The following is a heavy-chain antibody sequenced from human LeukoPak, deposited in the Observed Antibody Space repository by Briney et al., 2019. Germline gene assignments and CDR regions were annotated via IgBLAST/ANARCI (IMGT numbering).Heavy chain of an antibody. D-gene: IGHD5-24*01. Sequence: GASVKVSCKASGGTFSSYAISWVRQAPGQGLEWMGRIIPIFGTANYAQKFQGRVTITTDESTSTAYMELSSLRSEDTAVYYCAGVMEMATPLWYFDLWGRGTLVTVSS. J-gene: IGHJ2*01. CDR3: AGVMEMATPLWYFDL. CDR1: GGTFSSYA. CDR2: IIPIFGTA. V-gene: IGHV1-69*05.